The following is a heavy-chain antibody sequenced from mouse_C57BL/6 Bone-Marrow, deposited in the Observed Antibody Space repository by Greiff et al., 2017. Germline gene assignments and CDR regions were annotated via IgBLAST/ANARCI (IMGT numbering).Heavy chain of an antibody. CDR2: INPNNGGT. D-gene: IGHD3-2*02. CDR1: GYTFTDYY. Sequence: VQLQQSGPELVKPGASVKISCKASGYTFTDYYMNWVKQSHGKSLEWIGDINPNNGGTSYNQKFKGKATLTVDKSSSTAYMELRSLTSEDSAVYYCARGSSGYVEDYYAMDYWGQGTSVTVSS. J-gene: IGHJ4*01. V-gene: IGHV1-26*01. CDR3: ARGSSGYVEDYYAMDY.